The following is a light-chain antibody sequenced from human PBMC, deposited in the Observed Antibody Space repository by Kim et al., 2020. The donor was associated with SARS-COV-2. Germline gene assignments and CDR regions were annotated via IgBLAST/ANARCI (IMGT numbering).Light chain of an antibody. CDR1: QSVSTAY. V-gene: IGKV3-20*01. J-gene: IGKJ4*01. CDR2: ATS. CDR3: QQCQTTPLT. Sequence: SPGERATHTCRASQSVSTAYLVWYQQKVGQAPRLLLCATSSRANGVPDRFSGSGSETEFSLTISRLEPEDFAVYYCQQCQTTPLTFGGGTKVDIK.